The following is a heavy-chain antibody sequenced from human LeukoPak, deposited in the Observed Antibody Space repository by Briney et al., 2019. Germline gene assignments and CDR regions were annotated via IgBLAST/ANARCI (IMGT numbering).Heavy chain of an antibody. CDR1: GGSISSGGYY. V-gene: IGHV4-31*03. CDR2: IYYSGST. D-gene: IGHD2-15*01. Sequence: SETLSLTCTVSGGSISSGGYYWSWIRQHPGKGLEWIGYIYYSGSTYYNPSLKSRVTISVDTSKNQFSLKLSSVTAADAAVYYCAREDCSGGSCNSLDYWGQGTLVTVSS. J-gene: IGHJ4*02. CDR3: AREDCSGGSCNSLDY.